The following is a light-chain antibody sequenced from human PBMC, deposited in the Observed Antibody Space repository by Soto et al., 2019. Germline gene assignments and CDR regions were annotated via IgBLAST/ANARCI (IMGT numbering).Light chain of an antibody. CDR2: AAS. V-gene: IGKV1-39*01. CDR1: QSITNY. CDR3: QQSYSTPIT. J-gene: IGKJ5*01. Sequence: DIQMTQSPSSLSASVGDRVTITCRASQSITNYLNWYQQKPGKAPKLLIYAASSLQSGVPSRFSGSGSGTDFTLTISSLQPEDFATYYCQQSYSTPITFGQGTRLENK.